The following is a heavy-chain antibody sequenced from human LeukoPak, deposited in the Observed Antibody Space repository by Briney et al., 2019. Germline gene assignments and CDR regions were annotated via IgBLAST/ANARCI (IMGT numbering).Heavy chain of an antibody. CDR1: GGSISNYY. V-gene: IGHV4-59*08. J-gene: IGHJ4*02. CDR2: IYYRGST. D-gene: IGHD5-12*01. CDR3: ARVHSGYDFGNRKYYYFDY. Sequence: SETLSLTCTVSGGSISNYYWSWIRQPPGKGLEWIGYIYYRGSTNYNPSLKSRVTISVDTSKNQFSRKLSSVTAADTAVYYCARVHSGYDFGNRKYYYFDYWGQGTLVTVSS.